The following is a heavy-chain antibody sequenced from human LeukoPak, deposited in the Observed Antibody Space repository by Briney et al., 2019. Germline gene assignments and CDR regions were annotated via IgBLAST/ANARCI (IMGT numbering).Heavy chain of an antibody. V-gene: IGHV4-39*01. CDR2: IYYSGST. J-gene: IGHJ4*02. CDR1: GGSISSSSYY. D-gene: IGHD5-24*01. Sequence: SETLSLTCTVSGGSISSSSYYWGWIRQPPGKGLEWIGSIYYSGSTYYNPSLKSRVTISVDTSKNQFSLKLSSVTAADTAVYYCASDRDCYNYADYWGQGTLVTVSS. CDR3: ASDRDCYNYADY.